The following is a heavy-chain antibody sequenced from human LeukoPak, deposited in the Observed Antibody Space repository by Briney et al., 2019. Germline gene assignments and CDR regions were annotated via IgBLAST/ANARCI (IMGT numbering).Heavy chain of an antibody. V-gene: IGHV4-34*01. Sequence: PSETLSLTCAVYGGSFSGYYWSWIRQPPGKGLEWIGEINHSGSTNYNPSLKSRVTISVDTSKNQFSLKLSSVTAADTAVYYCASQYSSGWPPIYWYSDLWGRGTLVTVSS. CDR3: ASQYSSGWPPIYWYSDL. D-gene: IGHD6-19*01. CDR2: INHSGST. CDR1: GGSFSGYY. J-gene: IGHJ2*01.